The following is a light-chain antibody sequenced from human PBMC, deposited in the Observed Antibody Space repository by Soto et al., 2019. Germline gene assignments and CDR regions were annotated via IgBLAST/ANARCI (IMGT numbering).Light chain of an antibody. Sequence: QSALTQPPSVPGSPGQSVTISCTGTSSDVGLYNRVSWYQQPPGTAPKLMIYEVTNRPSAVPDRFSGSKSGNTASLTISGLQAEDEADYYCSSFTSSATEVFGGGTKLTVL. CDR3: SSFTSSATEV. J-gene: IGLJ2*01. V-gene: IGLV2-18*02. CDR2: EVT. CDR1: SSDVGLYNR.